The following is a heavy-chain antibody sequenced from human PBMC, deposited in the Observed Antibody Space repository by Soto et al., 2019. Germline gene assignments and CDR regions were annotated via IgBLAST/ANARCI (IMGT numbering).Heavy chain of an antibody. V-gene: IGHV3-48*01. CDR3: ARDPSYDYIWGRYRNQLCFLDY. CDR1: GLTFNYYN. CDR2: ISISSDTI. J-gene: IGHJ4*01. D-gene: IGHD3-16*02. Sequence: GGSLRLSCAASGLTFNYYNMHWVRQAPGKGLEWVSYISISSDTIYYGDSVKGRFTISRDNAKNSLYLQMNNLRAEDTAVYYCARDPSYDYIWGRYRNQLCFLDYWGQGTLVTVSS.